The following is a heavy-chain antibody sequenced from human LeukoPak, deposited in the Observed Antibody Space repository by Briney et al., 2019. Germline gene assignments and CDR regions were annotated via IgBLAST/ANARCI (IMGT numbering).Heavy chain of an antibody. V-gene: IGHV4-34*01. CDR3: ARGLRFGELSH. Sequence: SETLSLTCAVYGGSFSGYYWSWIRQPPGKGLEWIGEINHSGSTNYNPSLKSQVTISVDTSKNQFSLKLSSVTAADTAVYYCARGLRFGELSHWGQGTLVTVSS. D-gene: IGHD3-10*01. CDR2: INHSGST. CDR1: GGSFSGYY. J-gene: IGHJ4*02.